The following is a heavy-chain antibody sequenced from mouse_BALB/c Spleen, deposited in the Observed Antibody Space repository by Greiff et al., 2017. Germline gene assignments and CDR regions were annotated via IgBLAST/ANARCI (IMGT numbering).Heavy chain of an antibody. D-gene: IGHD4-1*01. J-gene: IGHJ4*01. CDR1: GYTFTSYW. CDR3: ARGWPNFYYYAMDY. Sequence: QVQLKQSGAELAKPGASVKMSCKASGYTFTSYWMHWVKQRPGQGLEWIGYINPSTGYTEYNQKFKDKATLTADKSSSTAYMQLSSLTSEDSAVYYCARGWPNFYYYAMDYWGQGTSVTVSS. CDR2: INPSTGYT. V-gene: IGHV1-7*01.